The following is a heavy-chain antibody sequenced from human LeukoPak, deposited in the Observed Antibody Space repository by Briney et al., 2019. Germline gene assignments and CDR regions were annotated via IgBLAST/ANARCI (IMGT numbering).Heavy chain of an antibody. CDR3: ARATYYDFWSGHRGWFDP. CDR2: IYYSGST. D-gene: IGHD3-3*01. J-gene: IGHJ5*02. V-gene: IGHV4-30-4*08. Sequence: TSQTLSLTCTVSGGSISSGDYYWSWVRQPPGKGLEWIGYIYYSGSTLYNPSLKSRVTISLDTSKNQFSLKLSSVTAADTAVYYCARATYYDFWSGHRGWFDPWGQGTLVTVSS. CDR1: GGSISSGDYY.